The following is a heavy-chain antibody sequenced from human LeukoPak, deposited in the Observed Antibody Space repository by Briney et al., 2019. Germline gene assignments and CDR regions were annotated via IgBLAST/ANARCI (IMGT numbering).Heavy chain of an antibody. CDR3: AKDPKSVQLIKGSPDY. D-gene: IGHD3-16*01. J-gene: IGHJ4*02. CDR2: IRYDGSNK. CDR1: GFTFSSYG. Sequence: GGSLRLSCAASGFTFSSYGMHWVRQAPGKGLEWVAFIRYDGSNKYYADSVKGRFTISRDNSKNTLYLQMNSLRAEDTAVYYCAKDPKSVQLIKGSPDYWGQGTLVTVSS. V-gene: IGHV3-30*02.